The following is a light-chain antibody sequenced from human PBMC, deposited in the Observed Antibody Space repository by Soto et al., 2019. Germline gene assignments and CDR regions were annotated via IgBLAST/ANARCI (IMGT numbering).Light chain of an antibody. CDR2: AAS. J-gene: IGKJ4*01. Sequence: MTQSTSSLSASVGDRVTITCRASQGIRNDVGWYQQKPGKAPRLLIYAASSLQSGVPSRFSGSGSGTDFTLAISSVLPEDLATYYIGPRSRPPCTIGGGTKV. CDR3: GPRSRPPCT. V-gene: IGKV1-6*01. CDR1: QGIRND.